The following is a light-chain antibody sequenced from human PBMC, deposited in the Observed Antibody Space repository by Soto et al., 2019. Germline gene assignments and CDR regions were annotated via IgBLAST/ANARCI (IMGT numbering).Light chain of an antibody. Sequence: QSALTQPASVSGSPGHRITIPCTGGASDIGLYTFVSWYQQHPGKAPKLLIYDVSYRPSGISDRFSGSKSGNTASLTISGLQPEDEADYYCSSYGATSTLFGGGTKLTVL. V-gene: IGLV2-14*03. CDR1: ASDIGLYTF. CDR3: SSYGATSTL. J-gene: IGLJ2*01. CDR2: DVS.